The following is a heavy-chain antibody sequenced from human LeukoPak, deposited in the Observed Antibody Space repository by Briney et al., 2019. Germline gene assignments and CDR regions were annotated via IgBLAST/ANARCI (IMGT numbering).Heavy chain of an antibody. V-gene: IGHV4-59*01. Sequence: TSETLSLTCTASGGSISSYYWSWIRQPPGKGLEWIGYIYYSGSTNYNPSLKSRVTISVDTSKNQFSLKLSSVTAADTAVYYCARDSIAVAGIGLDYWGQGTLVTVSS. CDR1: GGSISSYY. J-gene: IGHJ4*02. D-gene: IGHD6-19*01. CDR2: IYYSGST. CDR3: ARDSIAVAGIGLDY.